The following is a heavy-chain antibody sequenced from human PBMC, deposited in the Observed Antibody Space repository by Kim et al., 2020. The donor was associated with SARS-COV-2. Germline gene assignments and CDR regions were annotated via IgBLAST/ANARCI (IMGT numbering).Heavy chain of an antibody. CDR2: IYTSGST. Sequence: SETLSLTCTVSGGSISSYYWSWIRQPAGKGLEWIGRIYTSGSTNYNPSLKSRVTMSVDTSKNQFSLKLSSVTAADTAVYYCARDPPDAVAGPTTLYGMDVWGQGTTVTVSS. J-gene: IGHJ6*02. CDR3: ARDPPDAVAGPTTLYGMDV. D-gene: IGHD6-19*01. V-gene: IGHV4-4*07. CDR1: GGSISSYY.